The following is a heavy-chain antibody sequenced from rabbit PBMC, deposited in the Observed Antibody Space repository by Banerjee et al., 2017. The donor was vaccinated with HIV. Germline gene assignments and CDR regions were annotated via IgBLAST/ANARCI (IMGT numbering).Heavy chain of an antibody. CDR1: GFDLSSHY. CDR2: INTSSGNA. D-gene: IGHD4-1*01. V-gene: IGHV1S45*01. CDR3: ARDLAGVIGWNFGL. J-gene: IGHJ4*01. Sequence: QEQLKETGGGLVQPGGSLTLSCTASGFDLSSHYMCWVRQAPGKGLEWIACINTSSGNAVYANWAKGRFTISKTSSTTVTLQMTSLTAADTAPYFCARDLAGVIGWNFGLWGPVTLVTVS.